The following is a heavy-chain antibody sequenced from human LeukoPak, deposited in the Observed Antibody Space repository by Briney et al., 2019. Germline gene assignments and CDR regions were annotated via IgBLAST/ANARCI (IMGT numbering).Heavy chain of an antibody. CDR1: DGSINSGGYY. Sequence: SETLSLTCTVSDGSINSGGYYWSWIRQHPGKGLEWIGYIYYSGSTYYNPSLKSRFTISVDTSKNQFSLKLSSVTAADTAVYYCARAKVVVTPDAFDIWGQGTMVTVSS. V-gene: IGHV4-31*03. D-gene: IGHD3-22*01. CDR3: ARAKVVVTPDAFDI. J-gene: IGHJ3*02. CDR2: IYYSGST.